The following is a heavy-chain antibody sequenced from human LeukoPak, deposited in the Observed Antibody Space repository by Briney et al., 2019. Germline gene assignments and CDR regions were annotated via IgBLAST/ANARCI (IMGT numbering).Heavy chain of an antibody. D-gene: IGHD6-13*01. Sequence: PGGSLRLSCEASGFIFSSYTMNWIRQAPGKGLEWVASINSGSTNPYYADSVKGRFTIFRDDAKKSLYLQMTSLRVEDTSVYYCARDFLAAGVYWGQGTLVTVSS. J-gene: IGHJ4*02. V-gene: IGHV3-21*01. CDR3: ARDFLAAGVY. CDR1: GFIFSSYT. CDR2: INSGSTNP.